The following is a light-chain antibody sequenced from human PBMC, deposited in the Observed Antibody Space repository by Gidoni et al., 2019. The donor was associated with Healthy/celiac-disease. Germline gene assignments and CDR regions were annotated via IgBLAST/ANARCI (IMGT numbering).Light chain of an antibody. CDR2: EGS. J-gene: IGLJ2*01. V-gene: IGLV2-23*01. CDR1: SSDVGSYNL. CDR3: CSYAGSSTS. Sequence: QSALTQPASVSGSPGQSITISCTGTSSDVGSYNLVAWYQQHPGKAPKLMIYEGSKRPPGVSNRFSGSKSGNTASLTISGLQAEDEADYYCCSYAGSSTSFGGGTKLTV.